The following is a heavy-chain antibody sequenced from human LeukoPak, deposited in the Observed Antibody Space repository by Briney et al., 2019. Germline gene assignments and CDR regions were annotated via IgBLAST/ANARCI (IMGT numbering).Heavy chain of an antibody. CDR2: ISSGGVYT. CDR1: GFTFSTYS. J-gene: IGHJ6*02. V-gene: IGHV3-21*01. CDR3: ARGVAIYSGMDV. Sequence: GGSLRLSCAASGFTFSTYSMNWVRQAPGKGLEWVSSISSGGVYTNYADSVKGRFTISRDNAKDSLYLQMNSLRAEDTAVYYCARGVAIYSGMDVWGQGTTVTVS. D-gene: IGHD3-3*01.